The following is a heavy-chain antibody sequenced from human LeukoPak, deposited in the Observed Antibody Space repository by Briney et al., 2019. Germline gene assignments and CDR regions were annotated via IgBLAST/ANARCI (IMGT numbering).Heavy chain of an antibody. J-gene: IGHJ1*01. V-gene: IGHV4-39*01. CDR2: IYYSGST. CDR3: ARTSPGVYDFWSGYYYESSPH. D-gene: IGHD3-3*01. CDR1: GGSISSSSYY. Sequence: SETLSLTCTVSGGSISSSSYYWGWIRQPPGKGLEWIGSIYYSGSTYYNPSLKSRVTISVDTSKNQFSLKLSSVTAADTAAYYCARTSPGVYDFWSGYYYESSPHWGQGTLVTVSS.